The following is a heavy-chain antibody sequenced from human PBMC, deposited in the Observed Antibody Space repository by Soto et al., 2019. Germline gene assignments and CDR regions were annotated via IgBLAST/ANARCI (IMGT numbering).Heavy chain of an antibody. D-gene: IGHD2-2*01. J-gene: IGHJ5*02. CDR3: ARDWNCSNTRCQNCFDP. CDR2: ISGNTGKA. V-gene: IGHV1-18*01. Sequence: QGQLVQSGAEVTEPGASVKVSCKASGYTFINYGVSWVRQAPGQGLEWMGWISGNTGKANYAQNLQGRVTMTTDTSTHTAYIELRSLRSDDTAVYYCARDWNCSNTRCQNCFDPWGQGTLVTVSS. CDR1: GYTFINYG.